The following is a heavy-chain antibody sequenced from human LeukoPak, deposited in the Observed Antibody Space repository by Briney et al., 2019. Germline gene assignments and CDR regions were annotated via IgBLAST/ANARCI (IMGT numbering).Heavy chain of an antibody. V-gene: IGHV1-18*01. J-gene: IGHJ3*02. Sequence: GASVKVSCKASGYTFTSYGISWARQAPGQGLEWMGWISAYNGNTNYAQKLQGRVTMTTDTSTSTAYMELRSLRSDDTAVYYCASFYCTNGVCPIRAFDIWGQGTMVTVSS. CDR3: ASFYCTNGVCPIRAFDI. CDR2: ISAYNGNT. D-gene: IGHD2-8*01. CDR1: GYTFTSYG.